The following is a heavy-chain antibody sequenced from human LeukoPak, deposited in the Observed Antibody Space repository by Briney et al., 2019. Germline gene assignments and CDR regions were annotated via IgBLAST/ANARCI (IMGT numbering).Heavy chain of an antibody. J-gene: IGHJ5*02. CDR2: IYTSGST. CDR3: ARVGSGYDYEDNWFDP. CDR1: GGSISSGSYY. Sequence: PSETLSLTCTVSGGSISSGSYYWSWIRQPAGKGLEWIGRIYTSGSTNYNPSLKSRVTISVDTSKNQFSLKLSSVTAADTAVYYCARVGSGYDYEDNWFDPWGQGTLVTVSS. D-gene: IGHD5-12*01. V-gene: IGHV4-61*02.